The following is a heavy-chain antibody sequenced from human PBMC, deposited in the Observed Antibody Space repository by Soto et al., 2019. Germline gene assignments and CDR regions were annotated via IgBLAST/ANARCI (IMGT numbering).Heavy chain of an antibody. CDR2: ISSSGSTI. V-gene: IGHV3-48*03. D-gene: IGHD3-16*01. J-gene: IGHJ2*01. CDR3: ASLGEWGWYFDL. Sequence: GGSLRLSCAASGFTFSSYEMNWVRQAPGKGLEWVSYISSSGSTIYYADSVKGRFTISRDNAKNSLYLQMNSLRAEDTAVYYCASLGEWGWYFDLWGRGTLVTVSS. CDR1: GFTFSSYE.